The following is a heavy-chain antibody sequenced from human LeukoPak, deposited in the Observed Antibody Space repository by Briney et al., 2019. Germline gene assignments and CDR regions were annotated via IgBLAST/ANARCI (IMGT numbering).Heavy chain of an antibody. CDR2: FDPEDGET. J-gene: IGHJ3*01. V-gene: IGHV1-24*01. Sequence: GASVKVSCKASGYTFTSYGISWVRQAPGQGLEWMGSFDPEDGETIYAQKFQGRVTMTEDTSTDTAYMELSSLRSEDTAVYYCATDFRAMATQSGAFDFWGQGTMVTVSS. CDR3: ATDFRAMATQSGAFDF. D-gene: IGHD5-24*01. CDR1: GYTFTSYG.